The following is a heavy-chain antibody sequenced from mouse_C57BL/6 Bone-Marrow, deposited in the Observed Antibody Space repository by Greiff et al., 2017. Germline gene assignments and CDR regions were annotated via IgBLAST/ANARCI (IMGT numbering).Heavy chain of an antibody. CDR1: GFTFSSYG. D-gene: IGHD4-1*01. V-gene: IGHV5-6*01. Sequence: EVQLVESGGDLVKPGGSLKLSCAASGFTFSSYGMSWVRQTPDKRLEWVATISSGGSYTYYPDSVKGRFTISRDNAKNTLYLQMSSLKSEDTAMYYCARHGLTGFAYWGQGTLVTVSA. CDR2: ISSGGSYT. CDR3: ARHGLTGFAY. J-gene: IGHJ3*01.